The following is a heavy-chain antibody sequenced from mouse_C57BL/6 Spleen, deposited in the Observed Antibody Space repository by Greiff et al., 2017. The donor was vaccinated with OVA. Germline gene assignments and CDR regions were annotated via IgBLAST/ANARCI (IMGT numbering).Heavy chain of an antibody. D-gene: IGHD2-1*01. CDR3: ARAPARGNYGYSDV. V-gene: IGHV14-3*01. Sequence: EVKLVESVAELVRPGASVKLSCTASGFNIKNTYMHWVKQRPEQGLEWIGRIDPANGNTKYAPKFQGKATITADASSNTAYLQLSSLTSEDTAIYYCARAPARGNYGYSDVWGTGTTVTVSS. CDR2: IDPANGNT. J-gene: IGHJ1*03. CDR1: GFNIKNTY.